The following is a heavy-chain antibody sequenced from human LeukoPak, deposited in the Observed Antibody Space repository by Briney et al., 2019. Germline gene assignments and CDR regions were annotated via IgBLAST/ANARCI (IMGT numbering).Heavy chain of an antibody. D-gene: IGHD3-3*01. CDR3: ARAVAYYDFWSGYQPYYYYYYMDV. V-gene: IGHV3-48*01. Sequence: GGSLRLSCAASGFTFSSYSMNWVRQAPGKGLEWVSYISSSSSTIYYADSVKGRFTISRDNAKNSLYLQMNSLRAEDTAVYYCARAVAYYDFWSGYQPYYYYYYMDVWGKGTTVTVSS. CDR2: ISSSSSTI. J-gene: IGHJ6*03. CDR1: GFTFSSYS.